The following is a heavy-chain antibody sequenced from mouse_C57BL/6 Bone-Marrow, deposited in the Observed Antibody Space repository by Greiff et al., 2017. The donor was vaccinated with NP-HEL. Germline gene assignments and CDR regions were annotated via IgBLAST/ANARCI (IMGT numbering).Heavy chain of an antibody. CDR1: GYTFTSYW. CDR3: ARVSTMVKWFAY. Sequence: QVQLQQPGAELVRPGTSVKLSCKASGYTFTSYWMHWVKQRPGQGLEWIGVIDPSDSYTNYNQKFKGKATLTVDTSSSTAYMQLSSLTSEVSAVDSCARVSTMVKWFAYWGQGTLVTVSA. CDR2: IDPSDSYT. J-gene: IGHJ3*01. D-gene: IGHD2-2*01. V-gene: IGHV1-59*01.